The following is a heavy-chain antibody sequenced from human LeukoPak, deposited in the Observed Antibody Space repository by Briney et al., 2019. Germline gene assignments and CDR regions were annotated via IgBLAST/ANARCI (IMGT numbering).Heavy chain of an antibody. Sequence: GGALRLSCSASGFTFSSYTMHGVRQAPGKGLDYVSAISHNGGSTYYADSVKGRFTISRDNSKKTLYLQMTSLRAEDTAVYYCVKTIAVAGNFDYWGQGTLVTVS. CDR3: VKTIAVAGNFDY. D-gene: IGHD6-13*01. J-gene: IGHJ4*02. CDR2: ISHNGGST. V-gene: IGHV3-64D*09. CDR1: GFTFSSYT.